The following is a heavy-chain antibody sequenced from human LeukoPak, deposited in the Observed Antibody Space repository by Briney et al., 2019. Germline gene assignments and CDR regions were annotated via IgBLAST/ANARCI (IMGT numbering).Heavy chain of an antibody. CDR3: AREGDSSGYYFDY. CDR1: GFTFSGFW. Sequence: GGSLRLSCAVSGFTFSGFWMSWSRQAPGKGLGWVASINSDGSEGYYADVVKGRFTISRDNAKNSLYLQINSLRAEDTAVYYCAREGDSSGYYFDYWGQGTLVTVSS. CDR2: INSDGSEG. J-gene: IGHJ4*02. D-gene: IGHD3-22*01. V-gene: IGHV3-7*03.